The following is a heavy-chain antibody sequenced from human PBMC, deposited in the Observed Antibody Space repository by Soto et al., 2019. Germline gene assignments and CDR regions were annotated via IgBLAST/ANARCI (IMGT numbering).Heavy chain of an antibody. D-gene: IGHD1-1*01. V-gene: IGHV2-5*02. Sequence: QITLRESGPPRVKPTQTLTLTCTFSGFSLSARPVAVGWIRQPPGKALERLALIYWDDDKRYSPSLMSRLTITKDAYKNQVVLTMTNMDPLDTAIYYCVHRAGIDGNWNGGYFDYWGQGALVTVSS. CDR3: VHRAGIDGNWNGGYFDY. CDR2: IYWDDDK. CDR1: GFSLSARPVA. J-gene: IGHJ4*02.